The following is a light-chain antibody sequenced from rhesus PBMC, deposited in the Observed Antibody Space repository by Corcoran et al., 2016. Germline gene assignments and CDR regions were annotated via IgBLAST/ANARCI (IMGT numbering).Light chain of an antibody. CDR3: RQGSDFWA. CDR2: GAS. Sequence: EIVVTQSPATLSLSLGERATLSCRASQSVDSYLAWYQQKPGQPPRLLIYGASSRATGIPDRFRGTGSGTDFTLTISSLGPEDVGVYYCRQGSDFWAFGQGTKVEIK. CDR1: QSVDSY. J-gene: IGKJ1*01. V-gene: IGKV3-24*04.